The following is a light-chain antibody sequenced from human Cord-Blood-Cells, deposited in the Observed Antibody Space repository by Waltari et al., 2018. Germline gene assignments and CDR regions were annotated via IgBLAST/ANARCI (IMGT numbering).Light chain of an antibody. V-gene: IGKV4-1*01. CDR2: WAS. Sequence: DILMTQSPDSLAVSLGERATIKCKSSQSVLYSSNNKNYLAWYQQKPGQPPKLLIYWASTRESGVPDRFSGSGSGTDFTLTISSLQAEDVAVYYCQQYYSTPLTFGPGTKVDIK. CDR1: QSVLYSSNNKNY. J-gene: IGKJ3*01. CDR3: QQYYSTPLT.